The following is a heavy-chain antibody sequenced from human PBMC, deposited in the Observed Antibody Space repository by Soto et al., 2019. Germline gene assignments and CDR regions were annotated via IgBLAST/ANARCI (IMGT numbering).Heavy chain of an antibody. D-gene: IGHD4-4*01. J-gene: IGHJ5*02. V-gene: IGHV5-51*01. Sequence: GESLKISCKGSGYRFTSYWIAWVRQMPGKGLEWMGIIYPGDFDARYSPSFQGQVTISVDKSISTAYLQWSSLKASDTAIYYCARQLGHDYINNWFDPWGQGTLVTVSS. CDR2: IYPGDFDA. CDR1: GYRFTSYW. CDR3: ARQLGHDYINNWFDP.